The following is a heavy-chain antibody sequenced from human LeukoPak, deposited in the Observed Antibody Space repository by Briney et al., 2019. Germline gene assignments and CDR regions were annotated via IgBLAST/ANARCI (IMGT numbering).Heavy chain of an antibody. CDR1: GYTFTGYY. V-gene: IGHV1-2*06. Sequence: ASVKVSCKASGYTFTGYYMHWVRQAPGQGLEWMGRINPNSGGTNYAQKFQGRVTMTRDTSISTAYMELSRLRSDDTAVYYCARGGYSSATDAFDIWGQGTMVTVSS. CDR2: INPNSGGT. CDR3: ARGGYSSATDAFDI. D-gene: IGHD6-19*01. J-gene: IGHJ3*02.